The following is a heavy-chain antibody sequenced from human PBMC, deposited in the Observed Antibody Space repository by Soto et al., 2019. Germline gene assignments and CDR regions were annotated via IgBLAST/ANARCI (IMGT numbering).Heavy chain of an antibody. Sequence: ASVKVSCKASGYTFTSYYMHWVRQAPGQGLEWMGIINPSGGSTSYAQKFQGRVTMTRDTSTSTVYMELSSLRSEDTAVYYCARARSTVKYYYGMDVWGQGTTVTVSS. CDR1: GYTFTSYY. CDR2: INPSGGST. J-gene: IGHJ6*02. V-gene: IGHV1-46*01. D-gene: IGHD4-4*01. CDR3: ARARSTVKYYYGMDV.